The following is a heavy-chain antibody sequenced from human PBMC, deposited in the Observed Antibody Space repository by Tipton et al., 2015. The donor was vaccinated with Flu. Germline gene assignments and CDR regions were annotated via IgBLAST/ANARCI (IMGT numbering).Heavy chain of an antibody. D-gene: IGHD1-1*01. V-gene: IGHV4-39*01. CDR3: ASGTKLVTHLFDY. CDR1: GGSVSSSSYC. Sequence: TLSLTCTVSGGSVSSSSYCWGWIRQPPGKGLEWIGTFYYSGSTYYNPSLKSRVTISADTSKNQFSLKLSSVTAADTAVYYCASGTKLVTHLFDYWGQGTLVTVSS. J-gene: IGHJ4*02. CDR2: FYYSGST.